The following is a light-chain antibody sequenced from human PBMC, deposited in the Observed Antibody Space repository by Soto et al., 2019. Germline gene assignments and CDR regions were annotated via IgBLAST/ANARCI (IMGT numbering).Light chain of an antibody. V-gene: IGKV1-33*01. CDR1: QDVDNF. CDR2: DAA. CDR3: QQCNHRPIT. Sequence: EIQLTQSPSSLSASPGERSTLSCQASQDVDNFLTWYQQKPGRAPVLLIYDAANRATGIPPRFSGSGSGRDFTLAINSLQPEDIAAYYCQQCNHRPITFGQGTRLEIK. J-gene: IGKJ5*01.